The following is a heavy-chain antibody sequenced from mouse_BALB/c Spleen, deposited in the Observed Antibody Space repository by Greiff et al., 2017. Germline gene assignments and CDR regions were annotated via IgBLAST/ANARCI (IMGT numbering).Heavy chain of an antibody. J-gene: IGHJ4*01. V-gene: IGHV1-69*02. Sequence: QVQLNQPGAELVRPGASVKLSCKASGYTFTSYWINWVKQRPGQGLEWIGNIYPSDSYTNYNQKFKDKATLTVDKSSSTAYMQLSSPTSEDSAVYYCTREDYYAMDYWGQGTSVTVSS. CDR3: TREDYYAMDY. CDR1: GYTFTSYW. CDR2: IYPSDSYT.